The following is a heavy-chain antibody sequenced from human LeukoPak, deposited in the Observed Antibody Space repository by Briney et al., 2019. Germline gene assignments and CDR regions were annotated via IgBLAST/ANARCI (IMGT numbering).Heavy chain of an antibody. D-gene: IGHD3-9*01. J-gene: IGHJ4*02. V-gene: IGHV3-74*01. CDR1: GFTFSSYW. CDR2: INSDGSST. Sequence: PGGSLRLSCAASGFTFSSYWMHWVRQAPGKGLVWVSRINSDGSSTSYADSVKGRFTISRDNAKNTLYLQMNSLRAEDTAVYYCARPYYYILAYDYWGQGTLVTVSS. CDR3: ARPYYYILAYDY.